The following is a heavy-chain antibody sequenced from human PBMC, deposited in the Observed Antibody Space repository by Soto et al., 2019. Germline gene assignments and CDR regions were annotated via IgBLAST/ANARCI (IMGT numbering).Heavy chain of an antibody. CDR2: IYHSGST. J-gene: IGHJ5*02. CDR1: GGTMTSLGDA. CDR3: ARVVVPAAIGETWFEP. D-gene: IGHD2-2*01. Sequence: SESIELTCAACGGTMTSLGDAWSLKKQPPVKGLEWIGYIYHSGSTYYNPSLKSRVTISVDRSKNQLSLKLSSVTAADTAVYYCARVVVPAAIGETWFEPSGQGTLVTVSS. V-gene: IGHV4-30-2*01.